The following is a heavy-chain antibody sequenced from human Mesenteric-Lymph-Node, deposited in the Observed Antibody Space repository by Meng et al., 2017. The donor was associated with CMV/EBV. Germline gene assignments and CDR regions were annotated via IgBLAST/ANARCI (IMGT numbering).Heavy chain of an antibody. CDR1: GFTFSSYG. Sequence: GESLKISCAASGFTFSSYGMHWVRQAPGKGLEWVAFIRYDGSNKYYADSVKGRFTISRDNSKNTLYLQMNSLRAEDTAVYYCAKQISLVRRRITGYYAMDVWGLGTAVTVSS. D-gene: IGHD3-10*01. CDR2: IRYDGSNK. CDR3: AKQISLVRRRITGYYAMDV. V-gene: IGHV3-30*02. J-gene: IGHJ6*02.